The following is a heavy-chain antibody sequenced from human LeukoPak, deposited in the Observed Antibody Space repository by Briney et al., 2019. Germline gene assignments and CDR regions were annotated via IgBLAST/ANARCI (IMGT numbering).Heavy chain of an antibody. J-gene: IGHJ4*02. CDR1: GFTFSSYA. Sequence: GGSLRLSCSASGFTFSSYAMYWVRQGPGKGLEYVSAISNNGGSTNYADSVKGRFTISRDNSKNTLYLQMSSLRAEDTAVYYCVKDRKSYSSDWHFDYWGQGTLVTVSS. D-gene: IGHD6-25*01. CDR3: VKDRKSYSSDWHFDY. CDR2: ISNNGGST. V-gene: IGHV3-64D*06.